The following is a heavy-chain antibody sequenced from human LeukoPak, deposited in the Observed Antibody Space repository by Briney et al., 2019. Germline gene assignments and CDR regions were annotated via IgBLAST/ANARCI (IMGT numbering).Heavy chain of an antibody. J-gene: IGHJ4*02. CDR3: ARAQATRYYFDY. V-gene: IGHV1-46*01. Sequence: ASVKVSCKASGYTFTSYYIHWVRQAPGQGLEWMGIINPSGGSTSYAQKFQGRVTMTRDTSTSTVYMELSSLRSEDTAVYYCARAQATRYYFDYWGQGTLVTVSS. CDR1: GYTFTSYY. D-gene: IGHD2-15*01. CDR2: INPSGGST.